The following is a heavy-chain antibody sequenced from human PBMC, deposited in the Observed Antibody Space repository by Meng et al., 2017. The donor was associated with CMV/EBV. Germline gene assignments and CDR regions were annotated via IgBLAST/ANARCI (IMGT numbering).Heavy chain of an antibody. Sequence: GGSLRLSCKGSGYSFTSYWIGWVRQMPGKGLDWMGIIYPGDSDTRYSPSFQGQVTISADKSISTAYLQWSSLKASDTAMYYCARLASEWEPFDYWGHGTLVTVSS. V-gene: IGHV5-51*01. CDR3: ARLASEWEPFDY. J-gene: IGHJ4*01. D-gene: IGHD1-26*01. CDR2: IYPGDSDT. CDR1: GYSFTSYW.